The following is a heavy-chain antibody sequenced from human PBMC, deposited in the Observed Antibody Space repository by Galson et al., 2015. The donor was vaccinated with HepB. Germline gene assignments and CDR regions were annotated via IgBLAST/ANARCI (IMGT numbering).Heavy chain of an antibody. CDR1: GFTFSSYG. Sequence: SLRLSCAASGFTFSSYGMHWVRQAPGKGLEWVAVIWYDGSNKYYADSVKGRFTISRDNSKNTLYLQMNSLRAEDTAVYYCARDWFGGSVLYSSGWYDYWGQGTLVTVSS. CDR2: IWYDGSNK. CDR3: ARDWFGGSVLYSSGWYDY. V-gene: IGHV3-33*08. J-gene: IGHJ4*02. D-gene: IGHD6-19*01.